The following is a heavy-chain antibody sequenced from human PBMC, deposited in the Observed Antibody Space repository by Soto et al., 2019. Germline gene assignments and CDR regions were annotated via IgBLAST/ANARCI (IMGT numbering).Heavy chain of an antibody. CDR1: GFSFRDYY. CDR3: ARDRLPMVVVVMGWFDP. D-gene: IGHD3-22*01. Sequence: GGSLRLSCAASGFSFRDYYMSWIRQAPGKGLEWISYISGSGNTIYYADSVKGRFIISRDNAKNSLFLQMNSLRADDTAVYYCARDRLPMVVVVMGWFDPWGQGTLVTVS. CDR2: ISGSGNTI. V-gene: IGHV3-11*01. J-gene: IGHJ5*02.